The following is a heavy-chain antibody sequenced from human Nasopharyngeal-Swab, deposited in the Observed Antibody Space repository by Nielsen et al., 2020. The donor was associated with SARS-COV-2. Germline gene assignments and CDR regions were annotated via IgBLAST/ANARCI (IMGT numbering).Heavy chain of an antibody. D-gene: IGHD6-19*01. CDR3: ARNGQSPFDY. CDR2: IYYSGST. J-gene: IGHJ4*02. V-gene: IGHV4-31*03. Sequence: LRLSCTVSGGSISSSGYYWSWIRQHPGKGLEWIGYIYYSGSTYYNPSLKSRVTISVDTSKNQFSLKLSSVTAADTAVYYCARNGQSPFDYWGQGTLVTVSS. CDR1: GGSISSSGYY.